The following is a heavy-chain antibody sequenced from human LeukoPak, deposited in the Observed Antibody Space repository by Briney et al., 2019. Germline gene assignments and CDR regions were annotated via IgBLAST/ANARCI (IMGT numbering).Heavy chain of an antibody. V-gene: IGHV3-30*02. Sequence: PGGSLRLSCAASKFTFSSYGMHWVRQAPGKGLEWVAFIRYDGGNKYYADSVKGRFTISRDNSKNTLYLQMNSLRAEDTAVYYCARGWVYQFDYWGQGTLVTVSS. D-gene: IGHD6-13*01. CDR2: IRYDGGNK. J-gene: IGHJ4*02. CDR1: KFTFSSYG. CDR3: ARGWVYQFDY.